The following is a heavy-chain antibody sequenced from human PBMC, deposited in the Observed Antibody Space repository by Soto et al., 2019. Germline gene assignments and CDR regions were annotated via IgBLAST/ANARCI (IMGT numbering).Heavy chain of an antibody. D-gene: IGHD1-26*01. CDR2: ISYDGTHQ. CDR3: TKEVERYYYYGMDV. V-gene: IGHV3-30*18. CDR1: GFTFSSYA. J-gene: IGHJ6*02. Sequence: QVQLVESGGGVVQPGRSLRLSCVASGFTFSSYAMHWVRQAPGKGLEWVAVISYDGTHQFYVDSVKGLFTISRDNSKNTLYLQMNSLRTEDTAVYYCTKEVERYYYYGMDVWGQGTTVTVSS.